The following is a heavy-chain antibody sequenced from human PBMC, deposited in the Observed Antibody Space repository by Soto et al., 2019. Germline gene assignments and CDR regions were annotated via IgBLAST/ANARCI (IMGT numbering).Heavy chain of an antibody. CDR3: ARLESHIQYADY. D-gene: IGHD4-4*01. J-gene: IGHJ4*02. CDR2: INPSGGST. Sequence: ASVKVSCKASGYTFTSYYMHWARQAPGQGLEWMGIINPSGGSTSYAQKFQGRVTMTRDTSTSTVYMELSSLRSEDTAVYYCARLESHIQYADYWGQGTLVTVSS. CDR1: GYTFTSYY. V-gene: IGHV1-46*03.